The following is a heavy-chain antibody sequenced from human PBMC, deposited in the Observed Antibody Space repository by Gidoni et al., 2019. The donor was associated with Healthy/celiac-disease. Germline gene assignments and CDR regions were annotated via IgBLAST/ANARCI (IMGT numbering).Heavy chain of an antibody. J-gene: IGHJ4*02. D-gene: IGHD4-17*01. V-gene: IGHV3-23*04. CDR3: AKDGGGYGDYLFGFFDY. CDR1: GFTFSSYA. CDR2: ISGSGGST. Sequence: EVQLVESGGGLVQPGGSLRLSCAASGFTFSSYAMSWVRQAPGKGLEWVSAISGSGGSTYYADAVKGRFTISRDNSKNTLYLQMNSLRAEDTAVYYCAKDGGGYGDYLFGFFDYWGQGTLVTVSS.